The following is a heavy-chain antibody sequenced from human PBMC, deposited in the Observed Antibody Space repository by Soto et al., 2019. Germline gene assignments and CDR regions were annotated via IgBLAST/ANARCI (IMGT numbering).Heavy chain of an antibody. CDR3: ARDYYRFNSGYGFSMDV. V-gene: IGHV3-66*01. CDR1: GFTVSLNF. Sequence: GGSLRLSCAASGFTVSLNFMSWVRQAPGKGLEWVSDSHPDGSTYYADSVKGRFTISRDNSKNTLYLQMNSLRAEDTAVYYCARDYYRFNSGYGFSMDVWGQGTTVTVSS. CDR2: SHPDGST. J-gene: IGHJ6*02. D-gene: IGHD5-12*01.